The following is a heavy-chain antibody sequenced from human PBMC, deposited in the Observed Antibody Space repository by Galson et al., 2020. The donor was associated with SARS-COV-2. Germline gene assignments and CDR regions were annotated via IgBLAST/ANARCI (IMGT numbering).Heavy chain of an antibody. CDR3: ARSTQDDLTHFDY. CDR1: GGSISSYY. J-gene: IGHJ4*02. CDR2: IYYSGST. Sequence: ASETLSLTCTVSGGSISSYYWSWIRQPPGKGLEWIGYIYYSGSTNYNPSLKSRVTISVDTSKNQFPLKLSSVTAADTAVYYCARSTQDDLTHFDYWGQGTLVTVSS. V-gene: IGHV4-59*08. D-gene: IGHD2-2*01.